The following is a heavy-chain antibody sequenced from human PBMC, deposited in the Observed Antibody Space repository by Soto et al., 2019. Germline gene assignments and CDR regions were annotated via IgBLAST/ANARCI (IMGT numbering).Heavy chain of an antibody. V-gene: IGHV3-48*02. CDR3: ARGDQLGRFSYYSTMDV. CDR2: ISHTGKTI. J-gene: IGHJ6*02. Sequence: GGSLRLSCAASEFTLSSYSINWVRQAPGKGLEWISYISHTGKTIYYADSVKGRFTISRDNAKNSLSLQMNSLRDEDTAVYYCARGDQLGRFSYYSTMDVWGQGTTVTVSS. D-gene: IGHD2-2*01. CDR1: EFTLSSYS.